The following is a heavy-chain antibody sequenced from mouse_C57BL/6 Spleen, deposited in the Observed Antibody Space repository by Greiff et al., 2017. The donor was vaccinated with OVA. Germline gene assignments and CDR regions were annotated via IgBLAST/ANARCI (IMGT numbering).Heavy chain of an antibody. CDR2: ILPGSGST. CDR1: GYTFTGYW. J-gene: IGHJ4*01. V-gene: IGHV1-9*01. D-gene: IGHD1-1*01. Sequence: VQLQQSGAELMKPGASVKLSCKATGYTFTGYWIEWVKQRPGHGLEWIGEILPGSGSTNYNEKFKGKATFTADTSSNTAYMQLSSLTTEDSAIYYCARRGITTVSYYYAMDYWGQGTSVTVSS. CDR3: ARRGITTVSYYYAMDY.